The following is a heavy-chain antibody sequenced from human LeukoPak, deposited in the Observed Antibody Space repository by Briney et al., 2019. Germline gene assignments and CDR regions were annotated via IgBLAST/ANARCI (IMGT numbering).Heavy chain of an antibody. CDR1: GGSISSGSYY. Sequence: ASGTLSLTCTVSGGSISSGSYYWSWIRQPAGKGLEWIGRIYTSGSTHYNPSLKSRVTISVDTSKNQFSLKLSSVTAADTAVYYCAREFGYAVTSLDYWGQGTLVTDSS. D-gene: IGHD4-17*01. J-gene: IGHJ4*02. V-gene: IGHV4-61*02. CDR3: AREFGYAVTSLDY. CDR2: IYTSGST.